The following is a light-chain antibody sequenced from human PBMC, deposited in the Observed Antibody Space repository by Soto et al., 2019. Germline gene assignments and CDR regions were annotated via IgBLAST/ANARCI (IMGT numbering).Light chain of an antibody. J-gene: IGKJ1*01. CDR3: QQYAISPWT. Sequence: IVLTQAPGTLSLSPGERATLSCRASENVASNYLAWYQQKPGQAPRLLIFDASSRATDIPDRFSGSGSGTDFTLIISRLEPEDFAVYHCQQYAISPWTFGQATKVEV. CDR1: ENVASNY. CDR2: DAS. V-gene: IGKV3-20*01.